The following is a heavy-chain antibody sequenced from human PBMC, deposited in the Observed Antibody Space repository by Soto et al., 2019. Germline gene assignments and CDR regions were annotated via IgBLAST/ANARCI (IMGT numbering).Heavy chain of an antibody. D-gene: IGHD5-12*01. CDR2: IVVGSGNT. J-gene: IGHJ5*02. CDR3: AAGQRGYSGYDSTNWFDP. CDR1: GFTFTSSA. V-gene: IGHV1-58*01. Sequence: SGKVSCKASGFTFTSSAVQWVRQARGQRLEWIGWIVVGSGNTNYAQKFQERVTITRDMSTSTAYMELSSLRSEDTAVYYCAAGQRGYSGYDSTNWFDPWGQGTLVTVSS.